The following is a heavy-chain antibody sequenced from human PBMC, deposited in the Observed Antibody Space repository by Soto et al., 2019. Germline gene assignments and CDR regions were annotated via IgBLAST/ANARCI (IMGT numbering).Heavy chain of an antibody. D-gene: IGHD3-10*01. CDR2: ISSGSGNI. CDR3: ARTYGTGSLKWFDP. CDR1: GFIFSSYD. V-gene: IGHV3-48*04. Sequence: EVQLVESGGGLVQPGGSLRLSCAASGFIFSSYDMNWVRQAPGKGLEWVSYISSGSGNILYADSVKGRFTIARDNAKNSRYLQMNSLRAEDTAVYYCARTYGTGSLKWFDPWGKGTLVTVSS. J-gene: IGHJ5*02.